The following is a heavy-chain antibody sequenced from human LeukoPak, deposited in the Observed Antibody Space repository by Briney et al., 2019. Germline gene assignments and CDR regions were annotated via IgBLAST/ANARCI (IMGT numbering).Heavy chain of an antibody. D-gene: IGHD2-21*02. J-gene: IGHJ4*02. CDR2: IKIDGSTT. V-gene: IGHV3-74*01. Sequence: GGSLRLSCAASGFTFSRYWMHWVRQAPGQGLVWVSRIKIDGSTTNYADSVKGRFTISRDNAENTMYLQINNLGPDDTAVYYCARSSFCGSRCHYYFDYWGQGTLVTVSS. CDR3: ARSSFCGSRCHYYFDY. CDR1: GFTFSRYW.